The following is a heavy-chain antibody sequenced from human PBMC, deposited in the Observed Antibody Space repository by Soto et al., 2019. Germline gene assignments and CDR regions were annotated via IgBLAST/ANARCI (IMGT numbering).Heavy chain of an antibody. CDR1: GGSFIGYY. V-gene: IGHV4-34*01. D-gene: IGHD6-19*01. Sequence: PSETRSLPCAPYGGSFIGYYCSWIRQPPGKGLEWMGEINHRGSTNYNPSLKSRFTISLDNSKNKFSLKLRSVPAEDTAVYYCARGLGIAVGDTTLDYWGQGTLVTVSS. CDR2: INHRGST. J-gene: IGHJ4*02. CDR3: ARGLGIAVGDTTLDY.